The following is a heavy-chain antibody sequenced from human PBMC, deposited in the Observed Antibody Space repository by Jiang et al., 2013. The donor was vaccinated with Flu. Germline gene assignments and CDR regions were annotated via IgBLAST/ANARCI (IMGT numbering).Heavy chain of an antibody. CDR2: IYPGDSDT. CDR3: ARRSTPEGTTVTTGQDY. CDR1: GYTFTNYW. D-gene: IGHD4-17*01. Sequence: PGESLKISCKGSGYTFTNYWIGWVRQMPGKGLEWMGMIYPGDSDTRYSPSFQGQVTISADKSISTAYLQWSSLKASDTAMYYCARRSTPEGTTVTTGQDYWGQGTLVTVSS. V-gene: IGHV5-51*03. J-gene: IGHJ4*02.